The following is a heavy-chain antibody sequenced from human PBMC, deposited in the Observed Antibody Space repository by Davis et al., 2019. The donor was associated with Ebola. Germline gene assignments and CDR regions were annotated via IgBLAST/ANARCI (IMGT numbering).Heavy chain of an antibody. CDR2: IYPGDSDT. D-gene: IGHD3-10*01. V-gene: IGHV5-51*01. CDR3: ARPVMVRGVITDYYFDY. Sequence: GESLKISCKASGYSFTSYWIGWVCQLPGKSLEWIGIIYPGDSDTRYSPSFQGQATISADKSISTAYLQWSSLKAWDTAMYYCARPVMVRGVITDYYFDYWGQGTLVTVSS. J-gene: IGHJ4*02. CDR1: GYSFTSYW.